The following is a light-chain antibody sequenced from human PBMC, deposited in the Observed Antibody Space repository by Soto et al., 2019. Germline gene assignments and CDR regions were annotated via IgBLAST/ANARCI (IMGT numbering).Light chain of an antibody. J-gene: IGKJ3*01. V-gene: IGKV1-39*01. CDR2: AAS. CDR3: QQCYSTPLT. CDR1: QSISSY. Sequence: DIQMTQSPSSLSASVGDRVTITCRASQSISSYLNWYQQKPGKAPKLLIYAASSLQSGVPSRFSGSRSGTAFTLTISSLQPEDFATYYCQQCYSTPLTFGPGTKVDIK.